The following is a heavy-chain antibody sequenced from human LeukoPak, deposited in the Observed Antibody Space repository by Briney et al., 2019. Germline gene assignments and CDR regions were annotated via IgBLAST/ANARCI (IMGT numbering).Heavy chain of an antibody. D-gene: IGHD1-26*01. CDR1: GASISSNSYY. CDR3: ASHSGSYYFDY. V-gene: IGHV4-61*02. J-gene: IGHJ4*02. CDR2: IYTSGST. Sequence: PTETLSLTCTVSGASISSNSYYWSWIRQPAGKGLEWIGRIYTSGSTNYNPSLKSRVTMSVDTSKNQFSLKLSSVTAADTAVYYCASHSGSYYFDYWGQGTLVTVSS.